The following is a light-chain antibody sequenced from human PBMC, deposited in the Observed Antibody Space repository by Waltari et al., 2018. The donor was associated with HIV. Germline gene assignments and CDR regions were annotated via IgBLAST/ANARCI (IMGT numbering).Light chain of an antibody. CDR3: GTWDSSLNAGV. J-gene: IGLJ3*02. Sequence: QSMLTQPPSVSAAPGQKVTISCSRSSSNLGNDFVSWYQHLPGAAPKLVIYDNDNRPSGMPDRFSGSKSGASATLVITELQTGDEGDYYCGTWDSSLNAGVFGGGTKLTVL. V-gene: IGLV1-51*01. CDR1: SSNLGNDF. CDR2: DND.